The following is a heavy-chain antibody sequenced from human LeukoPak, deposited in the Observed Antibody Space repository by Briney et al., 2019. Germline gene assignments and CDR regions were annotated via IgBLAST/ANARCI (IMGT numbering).Heavy chain of an antibody. Sequence: SETLSLTCTVSGGSISSGGYYWSWIRQHPGKGLEWIGYIYYSGSTYYNPSLKSRVTISVDTSKNQFSLKLSSVTAADTAVYYCARCFPRRAPLTKSVYYFDYWGQGTLVTVSS. CDR1: GGSISSGGYY. CDR2: IYYSGST. CDR3: ARCFPRRAPLTKSVYYFDY. J-gene: IGHJ4*02. D-gene: IGHD2-8*01. V-gene: IGHV4-31*03.